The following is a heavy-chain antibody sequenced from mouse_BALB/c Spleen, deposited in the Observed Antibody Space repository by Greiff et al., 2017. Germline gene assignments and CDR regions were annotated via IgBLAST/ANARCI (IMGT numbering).Heavy chain of an antibody. D-gene: IGHD1-1*01. J-gene: IGHJ4*01. CDR3: AATVVATYCYAMDY. Sequence: VQLQQSGPELMKPGASVKISCKASGYSFTSYYMHWVKQSHGKSLEWIGYIDPFYGGTSYNQKFKGKATLTVDKSSGTPYMHLSSLTSEDSAVYYCAATVVATYCYAMDYWGQGTTVTVAS. CDR2: IDPFYGGT. CDR1: GYSFTSYY. V-gene: IGHV1S135*01.